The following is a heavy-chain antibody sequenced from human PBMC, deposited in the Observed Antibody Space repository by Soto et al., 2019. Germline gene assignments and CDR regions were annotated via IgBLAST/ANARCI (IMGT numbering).Heavy chain of an antibody. J-gene: IGHJ6*03. CDR2: ISGSGGST. Sequence: WGTLRLSWAASGFTFSSYAIRWVRQDLGKGLEWVLAISGSGGSTYYAVSVKGRFTISRDNSKNTLYLQMNSLRAEDTAVYYCAKAPLYYYMDVWGKGTTVTVSS. V-gene: IGHV3-23*01. CDR3: AKAPLYYYMDV. CDR1: GFTFSSYA.